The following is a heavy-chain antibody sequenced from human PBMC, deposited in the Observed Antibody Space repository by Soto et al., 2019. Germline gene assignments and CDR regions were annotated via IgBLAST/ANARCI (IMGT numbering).Heavy chain of an antibody. J-gene: IGHJ5*02. V-gene: IGHV4-59*08. CDR3: ARHSTPGYSSSWYGEDWFDP. CDR2: IYYSGST. CDR1: GGSISSYA. D-gene: IGHD6-13*01. Sequence: SETLSLTCTVSGGSISSYAWSWIRQPPGKGLEWIGYIYYSGSTNYNPSLKSRVTISVDTSKNQFSLKLSSVTAADTAVYYCARHSTPGYSSSWYGEDWFDPWGQGTQVTVSS.